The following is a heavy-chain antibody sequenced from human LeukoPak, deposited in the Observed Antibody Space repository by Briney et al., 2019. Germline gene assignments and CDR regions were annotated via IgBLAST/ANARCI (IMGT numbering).Heavy chain of an antibody. Sequence: GGPLRLSCAASGFTFSSYAMSWVRQAPGKGLEWVSAISGSGGSTYYADSVKGRFTISRDNSKNTLYLRMNSLRAEDTAVYYCANYLVVNTGAAYIWGQGTMVTVSS. CDR1: GFTFSSYA. D-gene: IGHD2-21*01. J-gene: IGHJ3*02. CDR2: ISGSGGST. CDR3: ANYLVVNTGAAYI. V-gene: IGHV3-23*01.